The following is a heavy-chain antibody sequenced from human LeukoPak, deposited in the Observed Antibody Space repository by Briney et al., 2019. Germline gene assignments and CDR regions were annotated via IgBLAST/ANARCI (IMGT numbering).Heavy chain of an antibody. V-gene: IGHV3-11*01. Sequence: GGSLRLSCVGSGFNFGDYYMNWIRQSPGKGLEWISYISNRSGIIYYGGSVKGRFTISRDNAKNSLYLQMNSLRPDDTAVYYCAGGVLEAQGWLQWMGTVYSMDVWGQGTPVTVSS. CDR3: AGGVLEAQGWLQWMGTVYSMDV. D-gene: IGHD5-24*01. CDR1: GFNFGDYY. CDR2: ISNRSGII. J-gene: IGHJ6*02.